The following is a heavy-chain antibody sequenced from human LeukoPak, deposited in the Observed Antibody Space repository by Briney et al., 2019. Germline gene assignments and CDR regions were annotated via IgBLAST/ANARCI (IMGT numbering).Heavy chain of an antibody. D-gene: IGHD1-1*01. V-gene: IGHV4-34*01. CDR1: GGSFSGYY. J-gene: IGHJ4*02. Sequence: SETLSLTCAVYGGSFSGYYWSWIRQPPGKGLEWIGEINHSGSTNYNPSLKSRVTTSLDTSKSQFSLKLSSVTAADTAVYYCARGTVNFDYWGQGTLVTVSS. CDR2: INHSGST. CDR3: ARGTVNFDY.